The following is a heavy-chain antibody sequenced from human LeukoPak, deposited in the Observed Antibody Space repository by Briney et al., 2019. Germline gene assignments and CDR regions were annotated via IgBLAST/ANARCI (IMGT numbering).Heavy chain of an antibody. V-gene: IGHV4-59*01. CDR3: ARDYDILTETAFGI. CDR1: GGSISSYY. J-gene: IGHJ3*02. D-gene: IGHD3-9*01. Sequence: SETLSLTCTVSGGSISSYYWSWIRQPPGKGLEWIGYIYYSGSTNYNPSLKSRVTISVDTSKNQFSLKLSSVTAADTAVYYCARDYDILTETAFGIWGQGTMVTVSS. CDR2: IYYSGST.